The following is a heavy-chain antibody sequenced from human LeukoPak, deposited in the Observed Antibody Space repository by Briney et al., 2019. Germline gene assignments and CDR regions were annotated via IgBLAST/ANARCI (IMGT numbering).Heavy chain of an antibody. D-gene: IGHD3-10*01. Sequence: ASVKVSCKVSGYTLTELSMHWVRQAPGKGLEWMGGFDPEDGETIYAQKFQGRVTMTEDTSTDTAYMELSSLRSEDTAVYYCATVMRFGESHNWFDPWGQGTLVTVFS. CDR1: GYTLTELS. J-gene: IGHJ5*02. CDR2: FDPEDGET. CDR3: ATVMRFGESHNWFDP. V-gene: IGHV1-24*01.